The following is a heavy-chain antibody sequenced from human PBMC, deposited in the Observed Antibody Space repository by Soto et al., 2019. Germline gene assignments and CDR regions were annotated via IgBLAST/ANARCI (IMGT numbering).Heavy chain of an antibody. J-gene: IGHJ6*02. CDR3: ASHSGSSPEGRYHYNMDV. CDR1: VGTFSSYA. D-gene: IGHD1-26*01. CDR2: IIPIFGTA. Sequence: SVKVSCKASVGTFSSYAISWVRQAPGQGLEWMGGIIPIFGTADYAQKFQGRVTITADESTSTAYMELSSLRSEDTAVYYCASHSGSSPEGRYHYNMDVWGQGTTVTVPS. V-gene: IGHV1-69*13.